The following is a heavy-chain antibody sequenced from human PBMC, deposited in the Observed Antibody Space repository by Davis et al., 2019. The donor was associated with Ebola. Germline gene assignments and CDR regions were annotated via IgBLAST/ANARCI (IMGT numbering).Heavy chain of an antibody. J-gene: IGHJ4*02. CDR3: WAQGHSSRPYYFDY. V-gene: IGHV3-30*03. CDR1: GFTFSSYG. D-gene: IGHD7-27*01. Sequence: PGGSLRLSCAASGFTFSSYGMHWVRQAPGKGLEWVAVISYDGSNKYYADSVKGRFTISRDNSKNTLYLQMNSLRAEDTAVYYCWAQGHSSRPYYFDYWGQGTLVTVSS. CDR2: ISYDGSNK.